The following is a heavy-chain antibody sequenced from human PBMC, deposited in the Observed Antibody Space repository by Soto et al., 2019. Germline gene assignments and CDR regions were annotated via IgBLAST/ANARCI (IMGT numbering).Heavy chain of an antibody. CDR2: INAGNGNT. J-gene: IGHJ4*02. Sequence: GASVKVSCKASGYTFTSYAIHWVRQAPGQRLEWMGWINAGNGNTKYSQKFQGRVTITRDTSASTAYMELSSLRSDDTAVYYCARVFGSGSRQGPFDYWGQGTLVTVSS. D-gene: IGHD3-10*01. V-gene: IGHV1-3*01. CDR3: ARVFGSGSRQGPFDY. CDR1: GYTFTSYA.